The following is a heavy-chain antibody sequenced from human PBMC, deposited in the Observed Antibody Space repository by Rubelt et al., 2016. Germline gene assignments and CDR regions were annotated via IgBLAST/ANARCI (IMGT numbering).Heavy chain of an antibody. Sequence: QVQLQQWGAGLLKPSETLSLTCAVYGGSFSGYYWSWIRQPPGRGLEWIGYIYSSGSNNYNPSLKSRVTISGDVAKNQFSLKLSSVTAAETAVYYCARVAAAGILDYWGQGTLVTVSS. CDR2: IYSSGSN. CDR3: ARVAAAGILDY. CDR1: GGSFSGYY. V-gene: IGHV4-34*11. J-gene: IGHJ4*02. D-gene: IGHD6-13*01.